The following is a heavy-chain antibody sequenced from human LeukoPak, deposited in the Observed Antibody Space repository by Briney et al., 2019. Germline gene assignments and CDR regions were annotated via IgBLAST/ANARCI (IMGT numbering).Heavy chain of an antibody. CDR1: AFTFSDYS. Sequence: GGSLRLSCAASAFTFSDYSMHWVRQAPGKGLEWISYISGRSCTIYYADSVRGRFTISRDNAKNSMYLQMNSLRAEDKAVYYCARDRLTSGSYFFDYWGQGTLVTVSS. V-gene: IGHV3-48*01. D-gene: IGHD1-26*01. CDR2: ISGRSCTI. J-gene: IGHJ4*02. CDR3: ARDRLTSGSYFFDY.